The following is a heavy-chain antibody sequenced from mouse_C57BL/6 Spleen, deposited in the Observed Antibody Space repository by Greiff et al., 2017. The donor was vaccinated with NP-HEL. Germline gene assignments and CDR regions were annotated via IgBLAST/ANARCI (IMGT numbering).Heavy chain of an antibody. D-gene: IGHD3-3*01. V-gene: IGHV1-82*01. CDR3: AREGLGPFAY. J-gene: IGHJ3*01. CDR1: GYAFSSSW. CDR2: IYPGDGDT. Sequence: QVQLQQSGPELVKPGASVKISCKASGYAFSSSWMNWVKQRPGKGLEWIGRIYPGDGDTNYNGKFKGKATLTADKSSSTAYMQFSSLTSEDSAIYYCAREGLGPFAYWGQGTLVTVSA.